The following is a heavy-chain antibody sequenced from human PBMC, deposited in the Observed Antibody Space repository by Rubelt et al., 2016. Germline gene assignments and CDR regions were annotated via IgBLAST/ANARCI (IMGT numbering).Heavy chain of an antibody. CDR1: SYD. D-gene: IGHD2-8*01. V-gene: IGHV3-13*01. Sequence: SYDMHWVRQATGKGLEWVSAIGTAGDTYYPGSVKGRFTISRENAKNTLYLQMNSLRAEDTAVYYCARDTIMGAYWGQGTLVTVSS. J-gene: IGHJ4*02. CDR2: IGTAGDT. CDR3: ARDTIMGAY.